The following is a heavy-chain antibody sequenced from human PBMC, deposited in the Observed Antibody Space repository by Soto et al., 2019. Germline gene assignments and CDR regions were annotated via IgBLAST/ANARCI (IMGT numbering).Heavy chain of an antibody. CDR3: ASHGFGPLHGLVDV. V-gene: IGHV4-59*08. D-gene: IGHD3-10*01. CDR1: GGSITNYY. Sequence: QVQLQESGPGLVKPSETLSLTCTVSGGSITNYYCSWFRQPPGKGLEWIGYINYDGYSAYNLSLKRRVTLSMDAFKPQCPLMLASVTATDTAVYYCASHGFGPLHGLVDVWGPGTTVIVSS. CDR2: INYDGYS. J-gene: IGHJ6*02.